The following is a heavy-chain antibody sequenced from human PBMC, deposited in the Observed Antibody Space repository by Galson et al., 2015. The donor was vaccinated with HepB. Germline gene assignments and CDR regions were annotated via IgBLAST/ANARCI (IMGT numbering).Heavy chain of an antibody. J-gene: IGHJ4*02. CDR1: GFTFKNAW. CDR3: AGSSGWYALHY. CDR2: THHSGST. D-gene: IGHD6-19*01. V-gene: IGHV4-34*08. Sequence: LRLSCAASGFTFKNAWMSWIRQSPGKGLEWIGETHHSGSTKYNPSLKSRVTVSADKSKNQFSLKLSSVTAADAAVYYCAGSSGWYALHYWGQGTLVTVSS.